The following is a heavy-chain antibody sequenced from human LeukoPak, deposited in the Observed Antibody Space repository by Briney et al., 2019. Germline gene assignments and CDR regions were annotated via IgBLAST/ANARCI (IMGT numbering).Heavy chain of an antibody. D-gene: IGHD3-22*01. V-gene: IGHV1-18*01. J-gene: IGHJ3*02. CDR2: TNTYNGNT. CDR3: ARDYYDSSGYYYDAFDI. Sequence: GASVTVSCKASGYTFTSYGISWVRQAPGQGLEWMGWTNTYNGNTNYAQKLQGRVTMTTDTSTNTAYMELRSLRSDDTAVYYCARDYYDSSGYYYDAFDIWGQGTMVTVSS. CDR1: GYTFTSYG.